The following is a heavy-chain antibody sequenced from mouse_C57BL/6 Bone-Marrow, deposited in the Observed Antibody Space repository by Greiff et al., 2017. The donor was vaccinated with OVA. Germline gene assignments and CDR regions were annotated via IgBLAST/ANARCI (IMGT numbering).Heavy chain of an antibody. CDR1: GYTFTSYW. D-gene: IGHD1-1*01. CDR2: IYPGSGST. J-gene: IGHJ2*01. CDR3: ARRGSYGSNHYFDY. Sequence: QVQLQQPGAELVKPGASVKMYCKASGYTFTSYWITWVKQRPGQGLEWIGDIYPGSGSTNYNEKFKSKATLTVDTSSSTAYMQLSSLTSEDSAVYYCARRGSYGSNHYFDYWGQGTTLTVSS. V-gene: IGHV1-55*01.